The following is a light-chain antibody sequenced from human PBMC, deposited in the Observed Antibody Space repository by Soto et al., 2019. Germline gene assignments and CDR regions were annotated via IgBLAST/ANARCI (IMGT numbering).Light chain of an antibody. CDR2: DAS. CDR1: RSVSRS. V-gene: IGKV1-39*01. Sequence: DIQMTQSPSSLSASVGDRVSITCRASRSVSRSLNWYQLKTGEAPKLLIYDASNLQSGVPSRFSGSESGTDFTLTISSLQPEDFPTYYSQQSHDFPYSFGQGTRLEI. CDR3: QQSHDFPYS. J-gene: IGKJ2*03.